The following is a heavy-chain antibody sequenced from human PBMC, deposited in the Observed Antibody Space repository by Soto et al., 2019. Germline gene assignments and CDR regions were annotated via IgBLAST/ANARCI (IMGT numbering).Heavy chain of an antibody. V-gene: IGHV2-70*01. Sequence: SGPTLVNPTQTLTLTCTFSGFSLSTSGMCVSWIRQPPGKALGWLALIDWDDDKYYSTSLKTRLTISKDTSKNRVVLTMTNMDPVDTATYYCARTTVITTVGYYYGMDVWGQGTTVTVSS. J-gene: IGHJ6*02. CDR1: GFSLSTSGMC. D-gene: IGHD3-22*01. CDR2: IDWDDDK. CDR3: ARTTVITTVGYYYGMDV.